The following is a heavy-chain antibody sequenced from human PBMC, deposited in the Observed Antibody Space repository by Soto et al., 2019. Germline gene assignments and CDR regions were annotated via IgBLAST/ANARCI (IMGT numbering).Heavy chain of an antibody. CDR3: AKEVLERYYFDY. CDR2: ISYDGSNK. Sequence: GGSLRLSCAASGFTFSSYGMHWVRQAPGKGLEWVAVISYDGSNKYYADSVKGRFTISRDNSKNTLCLQMNSLRAEDTAVYYCAKEVLERYYFDYWGQGTLVTVSS. V-gene: IGHV3-30*18. J-gene: IGHJ4*02. CDR1: GFTFSSYG. D-gene: IGHD1-1*01.